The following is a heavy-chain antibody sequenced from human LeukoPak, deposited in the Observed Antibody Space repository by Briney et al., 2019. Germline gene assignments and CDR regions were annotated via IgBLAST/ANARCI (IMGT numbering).Heavy chain of an antibody. Sequence: PGGSLRLSCAASGFTFSSYAMSWVRQAPGKGLEWVANMKQDGSEKYYVDSVKGRFAISRDNAKNSLYLQMNSLRAEDTAVYYCARSLAAGFDIWGQGTMVTVSS. CDR3: ARSLAAGFDI. D-gene: IGHD6-25*01. CDR2: MKQDGSEK. J-gene: IGHJ3*02. V-gene: IGHV3-7*04. CDR1: GFTFSSYA.